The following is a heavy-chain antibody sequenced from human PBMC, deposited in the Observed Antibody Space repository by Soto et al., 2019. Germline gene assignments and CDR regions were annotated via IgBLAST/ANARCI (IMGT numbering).Heavy chain of an antibody. CDR1: GGTFSSYA. Sequence: QVQLVQSGAEVKKPGSSVKVSCKASGGTFSSYAISWVRQAPGQGLEWMGGIIPIFGTANYAQKFQGRVTITADESTSTADMELSSLRSEDTAVYYCARAIVVVPAAIRGYFDLWGRGTLVTVSS. CDR2: IIPIFGTA. D-gene: IGHD2-2*02. J-gene: IGHJ2*01. CDR3: ARAIVVVPAAIRGYFDL. V-gene: IGHV1-69*01.